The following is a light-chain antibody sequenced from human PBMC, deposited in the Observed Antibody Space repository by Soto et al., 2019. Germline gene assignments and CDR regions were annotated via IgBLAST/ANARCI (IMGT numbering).Light chain of an antibody. Sequence: QSALTQPASVSGSPGQSITISCTGTSSDVGGYNYVSWYQQHPGKAPKLMIFEDSKRPSGLSNRFSASKSGNTASLTISGLQPEDEADYYCCSYAGGSTMLFGGGTKLTVL. V-gene: IGLV2-23*01. CDR3: CSYAGGSTML. CDR2: EDS. CDR1: SSDVGGYNY. J-gene: IGLJ2*01.